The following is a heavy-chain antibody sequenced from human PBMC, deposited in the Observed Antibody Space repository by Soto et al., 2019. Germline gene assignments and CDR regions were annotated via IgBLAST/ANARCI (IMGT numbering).Heavy chain of an antibody. CDR1: GFTFSSYS. V-gene: IGHV3-21*01. D-gene: IGHD1-26*01. Sequence: GGSLRLSCAASGFTFSSYSMNWVRQAPGKGLEWVSSISSSSSYIYYADSVKGRFTISRDNAKNSLYLQMNSLRAEDTAVYYCARDSGELPLYYYYYGMDVWGQGTTVTVSS. CDR2: ISSSSSYI. J-gene: IGHJ6*02. CDR3: ARDSGELPLYYYYYGMDV.